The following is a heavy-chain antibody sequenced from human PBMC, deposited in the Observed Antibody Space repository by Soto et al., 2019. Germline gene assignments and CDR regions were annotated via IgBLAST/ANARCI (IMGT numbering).Heavy chain of an antibody. CDR2: ISGSGGTT. V-gene: IGHV3-23*01. Sequence: GSLRLPCVAAGFTFENYAMSWVRQAPGKGLEWVSAISGSGGTTYYSDSVKGRFTISRDNSKNTVYLQMNDLRVEDAAEYFCAKDSWAIFGVPAGEYYAMDVWGQGTTVTVSS. CDR1: GFTFENYA. D-gene: IGHD3-3*01. J-gene: IGHJ6*02. CDR3: AKDSWAIFGVPAGEYYAMDV.